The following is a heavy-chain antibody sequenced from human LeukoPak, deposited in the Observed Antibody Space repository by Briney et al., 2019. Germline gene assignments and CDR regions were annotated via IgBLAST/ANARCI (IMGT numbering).Heavy chain of an antibody. V-gene: IGHV4-34*01. D-gene: IGHD6-13*01. CDR1: GGSFSGYY. CDR2: INHSGST. CDR3: ARGDLAAAGNSDY. Sequence: SETLSLTCAVYGGSFSGYYWSWIRQPPGKGLEWIGEINHSGSTNYNPSLKSRVTISVDTSKNQFSLKLSSVTAADTAVYYCARGDLAAAGNSDYWGQGTLVTVSS. J-gene: IGHJ4*02.